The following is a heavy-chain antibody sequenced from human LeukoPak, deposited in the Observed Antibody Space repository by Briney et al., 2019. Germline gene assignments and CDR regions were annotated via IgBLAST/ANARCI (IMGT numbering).Heavy chain of an antibody. CDR2: IREEGSET. J-gene: IGHJ4*02. Sequence: GASLRLACAASGFIFNSHWMSWVSPAPGEGLEWVANIREEGSETYYVDSVTGRFTISRDNAKNSLFLQMNSLRASDTAVYYLARDSRYSRGVVDFDIWGQGTLVIVSS. CDR3: ARDSRYSRGVVDFDI. D-gene: IGHD5-18*01. CDR1: GFIFNSHW. V-gene: IGHV3-7*03.